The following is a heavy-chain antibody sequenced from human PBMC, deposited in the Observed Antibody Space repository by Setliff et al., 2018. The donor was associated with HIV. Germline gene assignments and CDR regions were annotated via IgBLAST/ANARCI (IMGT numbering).Heavy chain of an antibody. D-gene: IGHD2-21*02. CDR2: IYWNDDK. J-gene: IGHJ5*02. CDR1: GFSLGTSGVG. V-gene: IGHV2-5*01. CDR3: AHSWGPRGDFNWFDP. Sequence: PTLVHPTQTLTLTCTFPGFSLGTSGVGVGWIRQPPGKALEWLALIYWNDDKRYSPSLKSRLTITKDTSKNQVVLTMTNMDPVDTATYYCAHSWGPRGDFNWFDPWGQGTLVTVSS.